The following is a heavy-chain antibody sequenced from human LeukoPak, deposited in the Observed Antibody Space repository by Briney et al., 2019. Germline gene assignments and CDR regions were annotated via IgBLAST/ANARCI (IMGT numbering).Heavy chain of an antibody. V-gene: IGHV4-4*07. J-gene: IGHJ4*02. CDR2: IYTSGST. CDR1: GGSISIYY. Sequence: SETLSLPCTVSGGSISIYYWSCIRQPAGKGREWIGRIYTSGSTNYNPSLKSRVTMSVDTSKNQFSLKLSSVTAADTAVYYCARGDSSGWSLNYWGQGTLVTVSS. CDR3: ARGDSSGWSLNY. D-gene: IGHD6-19*01.